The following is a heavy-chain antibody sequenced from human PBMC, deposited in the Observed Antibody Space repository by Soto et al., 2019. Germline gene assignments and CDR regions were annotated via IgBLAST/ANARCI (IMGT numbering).Heavy chain of an antibody. CDR3: AKQITMIVVAPVDY. V-gene: IGHV3-30*18. D-gene: IGHD3-22*01. CDR1: GFTFSSYG. Sequence: GGSLRLSCAASGFTFSSYGMHWVRQAPGKGLEWVAVISYDGSNKYYADSVKGRFTISRDNSKNTLYLQMNSLRAEDTAVYYCAKQITMIVVAPVDYWGQGTLVTVSS. J-gene: IGHJ4*02. CDR2: ISYDGSNK.